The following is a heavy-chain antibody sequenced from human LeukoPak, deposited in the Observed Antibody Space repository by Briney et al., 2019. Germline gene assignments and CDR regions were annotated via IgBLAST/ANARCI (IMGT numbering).Heavy chain of an antibody. CDR2: ISGSGGST. J-gene: IGHJ4*02. V-gene: IGHV3-23*01. Sequence: SGGSLRLSCAASGFTFSSYAMSWVRQAPGKGLDWVSAISGSGGSTYYADSVKGRFTISRDNSKSTLFLQMNSLRAEDTAVYYCAKDPRVGSRVATPCHWGQGTLVTVSS. CDR1: GFTFSSYA. D-gene: IGHD5-24*01. CDR3: AKDPRVGSRVATPCH.